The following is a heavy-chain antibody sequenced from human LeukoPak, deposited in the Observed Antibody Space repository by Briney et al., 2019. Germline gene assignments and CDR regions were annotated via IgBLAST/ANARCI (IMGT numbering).Heavy chain of an antibody. CDR3: AKDAQRGFDYSNSLEY. J-gene: IGHJ4*02. CDR1: GFTYSHYG. V-gene: IGHV3-33*06. CDR2: IWSDATEK. D-gene: IGHD4-11*01. Sequence: TGGSLRLSCAASGFTYSHYGMHWVRQAPGKAREWVAVIWSDATEKYYGDAVKGRFTISRDNSRNTLYLQMNSLRVEDTAVYYCAKDAQRGFDYSNSLEYWGQGTLVTVSS.